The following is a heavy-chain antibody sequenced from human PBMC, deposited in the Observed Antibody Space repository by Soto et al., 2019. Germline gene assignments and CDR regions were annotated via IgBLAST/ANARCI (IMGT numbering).Heavy chain of an antibody. Sequence: QVQLQESGPGLVKPSQTLSLTCTVSGGSISSGDYYWSWIRQPPGKGLEWIGYMYSSGTTYYNPSRKSRVTISVDTSKNQFSLRLNSVTAADTAVYYCARDFSGFSSSWWYFDYWGQGALVTVSS. CDR2: MYSSGTT. CDR3: ARDFSGFSSSWWYFDY. V-gene: IGHV4-30-4*01. D-gene: IGHD6-13*01. CDR1: GGSISSGDYY. J-gene: IGHJ4*02.